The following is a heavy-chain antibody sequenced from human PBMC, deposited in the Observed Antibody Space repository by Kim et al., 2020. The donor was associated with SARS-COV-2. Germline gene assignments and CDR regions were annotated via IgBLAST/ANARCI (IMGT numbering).Heavy chain of an antibody. CDR1: GGSISSYY. Sequence: SETLSLTCTVSGGSISSYYWSWIRQPPGKGLEWIGYIYYSGSTNYNPSLKSRVTISVDTSKNQFSLKLSSVTAADTAVYYCARVGSPTYGGNPRLSGMDVWGQGTTVTVSS. CDR2: IYYSGST. V-gene: IGHV4-59*01. J-gene: IGHJ6*02. CDR3: ARVGSPTYGGNPRLSGMDV. D-gene: IGHD4-17*01.